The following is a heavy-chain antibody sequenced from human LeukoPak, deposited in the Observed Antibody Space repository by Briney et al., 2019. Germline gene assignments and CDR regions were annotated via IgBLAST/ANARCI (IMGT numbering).Heavy chain of an antibody. D-gene: IGHD5-18*01. CDR3: AKPTSTGYSYGLVY. V-gene: IGHV3-43D*04. CDR1: GFTFDDYA. Sequence: GGSLRLSCAASGFTFDDYAMHWVRQAPGKGLEWVSLISWDGGSTYYADSVKGRFTISRDNSKNSLYLQMNSLRAEDTALYYCAKPTSTGYSYGLVYRGQGTLVTVSS. CDR2: ISWDGGST. J-gene: IGHJ4*02.